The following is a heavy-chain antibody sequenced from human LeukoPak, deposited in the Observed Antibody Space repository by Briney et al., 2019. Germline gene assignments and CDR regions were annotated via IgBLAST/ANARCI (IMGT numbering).Heavy chain of an antibody. CDR3: ARVRRFLALGGSFDY. CDR2: INPSGGST. D-gene: IGHD1-26*01. J-gene: IGHJ4*02. Sequence: AASVKVSCKASGYTFTSYYMHRVRQAPGQGLEWMGIINPSGGSTSYAQKFQGRVTMTRDTSTSTVYMELSSLRSEDTAVYYCARVRRFLALGGSFDYWGQGTLVTVSS. CDR1: GYTFTSYY. V-gene: IGHV1-46*01.